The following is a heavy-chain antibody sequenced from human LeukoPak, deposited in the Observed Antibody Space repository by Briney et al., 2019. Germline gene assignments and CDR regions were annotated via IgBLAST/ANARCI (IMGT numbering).Heavy chain of an antibody. D-gene: IGHD3-10*01. CDR1: GFTFSNYE. Sequence: SWGSLRLSCAASGFTFSNYEINWVRQAPGRGLEWISYISGSGTSIYHANSVKGRFTIPRDNAKNSVYLQMNSLRAEDTAVYYCARETYYGSGSYSDFALDYWGQGTLVTVSS. CDR3: ARETYYGSGSYSDFALDY. J-gene: IGHJ4*02. CDR2: ISGSGTSI. V-gene: IGHV3-48*03.